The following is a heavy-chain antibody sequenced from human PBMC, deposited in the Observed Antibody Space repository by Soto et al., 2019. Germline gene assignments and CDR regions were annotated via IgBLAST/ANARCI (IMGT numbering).Heavy chain of an antibody. CDR2: ISGSGGST. V-gene: IGHV3-23*01. CDR3: AKDQNRREIMITFGGVIGDAFDI. D-gene: IGHD3-16*02. Sequence: EVQLLESGGGLVQPGGSLRLSCAASGFTFSSYAMSWVRQAPGKGLEWVSAISGSGGSTYYADSVKGRFTISRDNSKNTLYLQMNSLRAEDTAVYYCAKDQNRREIMITFGGVIGDAFDIWGQGTMVTVSS. J-gene: IGHJ3*02. CDR1: GFTFSSYA.